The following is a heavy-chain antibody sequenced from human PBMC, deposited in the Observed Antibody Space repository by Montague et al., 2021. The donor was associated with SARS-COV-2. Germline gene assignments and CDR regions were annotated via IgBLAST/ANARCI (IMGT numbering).Heavy chain of an antibody. V-gene: IGHV6-1*01. Sequence: CAISGDTVSSNSAASNWIRQSPSRGLEWLGRTYYRSKWYNDYAVSVKSLITINPVTSKNHFSLQLNSVTHADTAVYYCARDDPYCTNGVCYTGNWFDTWGQGTLRTVSS. D-gene: IGHD2-8*01. CDR3: ARDDPYCTNGVCYTGNWFDT. J-gene: IGHJ5*02. CDR2: TYYRSKWYN. CDR1: GDTVSSNSAA.